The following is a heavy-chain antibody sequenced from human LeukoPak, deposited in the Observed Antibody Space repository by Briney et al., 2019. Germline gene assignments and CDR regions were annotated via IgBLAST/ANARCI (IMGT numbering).Heavy chain of an antibody. D-gene: IGHD2-2*01. CDR1: GYTFTGYY. CDR2: INPNSGGT. V-gene: IGHV1-2*02. Sequence: ASVKVSCKASGYTFTGYYMRWVRQAPGQGLEWMGWINPNSGGTNYAQKFQGRVTMTRDTSISTAYMELSRLRSDDTAVYYCARDESCSSTSCSDYWGQGTLVTVSS. CDR3: ARDESCSSTSCSDY. J-gene: IGHJ4*02.